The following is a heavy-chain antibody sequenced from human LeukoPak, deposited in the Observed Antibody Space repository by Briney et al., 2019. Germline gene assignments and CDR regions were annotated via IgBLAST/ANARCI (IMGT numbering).Heavy chain of an antibody. CDR2: IYYSGST. Sequence: SETLSLTCTVSGGSISNSTYYWGWIRQPPGKGPEWIGTIYYSGSTYYSPSLKSRVTISVDTSKNQISLKLSSVTAADTALYYCARRGIAAAGRDWYFDLWGRGTLVTVSS. J-gene: IGHJ2*01. CDR3: ARRGIAAAGRDWYFDL. V-gene: IGHV4-39*07. D-gene: IGHD6-13*01. CDR1: GGSISNSTYY.